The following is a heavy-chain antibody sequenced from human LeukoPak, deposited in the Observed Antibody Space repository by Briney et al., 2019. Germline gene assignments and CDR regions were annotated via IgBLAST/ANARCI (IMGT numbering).Heavy chain of an antibody. CDR3: ARGDRGYAESLY. V-gene: IGHV3-7*02. J-gene: IGHJ4*02. CDR2: IKEDGSDK. Sequence: GGSPRLSCAASGFNFGDHWMSWVRQAPGKGLGWVANIKEDGSDKAYVDSVKGRFTISRDNAKNSLYLRLDSLRADDTAVYYCARGDRGYAESLYWGQGTLVVVSA. D-gene: IGHD5-12*01. CDR1: GFNFGDHW.